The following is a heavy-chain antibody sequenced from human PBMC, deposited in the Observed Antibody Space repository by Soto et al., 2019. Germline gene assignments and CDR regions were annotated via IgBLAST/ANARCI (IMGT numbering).Heavy chain of an antibody. CDR2: ISSSGSTI. Sequence: PGGSLRLSCAASGFTFSDYYMSWIRQAPGKGLELVSYISSSGSTIYYADSVKGRFTISRDNAKNSLYLQMNSLRAEDSAVYYCASLGDYDSSCHDAFDIWGQGTRVTGSS. CDR3: ASLGDYDSSCHDAFDI. J-gene: IGHJ3*02. D-gene: IGHD3-22*01. V-gene: IGHV3-11*01. CDR1: GFTFSDYY.